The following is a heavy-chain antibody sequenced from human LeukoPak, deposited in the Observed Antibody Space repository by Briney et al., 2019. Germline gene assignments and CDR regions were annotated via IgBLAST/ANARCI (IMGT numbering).Heavy chain of an antibody. D-gene: IGHD3-9*01. Sequence: GGSLRLSCAASGFTFSSYAMSWVRQAPGKGREWVSAFSGSGGSTYYADSVKGRFTISRDNSKNTLYLQMNSLRAEDTAVYYCAKQEYEYYDILTGYYFPDYWGQGTLVTVSS. CDR3: AKQEYEYYDILTGYYFPDY. CDR2: FSGSGGST. J-gene: IGHJ4*02. CDR1: GFTFSSYA. V-gene: IGHV3-23*01.